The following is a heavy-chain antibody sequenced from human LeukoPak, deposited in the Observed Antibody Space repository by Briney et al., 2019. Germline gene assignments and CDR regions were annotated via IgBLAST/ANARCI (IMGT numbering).Heavy chain of an antibody. CDR2: IYPDDSNT. V-gene: IGHV5-51*01. CDR3: ARQAYASSFDAFDI. CDR1: GYSFPTFW. J-gene: IGHJ3*02. D-gene: IGHD2-2*01. Sequence: GESLKISCKASGYSFPTFWIAWVRQMPRKGLEWMGIIYPDDSNTRYSPSFQGQVTFSADKSINTAYLQWSSLKASDTAMYYCARQAYASSFDAFDIWGQGTMVTVSS.